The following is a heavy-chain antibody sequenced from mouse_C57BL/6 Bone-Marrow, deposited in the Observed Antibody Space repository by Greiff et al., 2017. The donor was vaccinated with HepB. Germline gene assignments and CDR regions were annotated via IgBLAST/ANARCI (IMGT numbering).Heavy chain of an antibody. CDR1: GYSITSGYY. V-gene: IGHV3-6*01. CDR3: ARSPLYYGSSSYWYFDV. CDR2: ISYDGSN. D-gene: IGHD1-1*01. J-gene: IGHJ1*03. Sequence: VQLQQSGPGLVKPSQSLSLTCSVTGYSITSGYYWNWIRQFPGNKLEWMGYISYDGSNNYNPSLKNRISITRDTSKNQFFLKLNSVTTEDTATYYCARSPLYYGSSSYWYFDVWGTGTTVTVSS.